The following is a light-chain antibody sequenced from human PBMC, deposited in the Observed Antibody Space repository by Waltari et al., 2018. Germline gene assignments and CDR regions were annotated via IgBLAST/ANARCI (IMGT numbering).Light chain of an antibody. J-gene: IGKJ4*01. Sequence: EIVLTHSTATLSLFQGARATLSCRASQRVSSYLAWCLKKPGKPPRLLIYDASNRATGMPARFSGSGSWTDITLTISCLVPEDFAVYYWQQRSNWAFTFGGGTKVEIK. CDR2: DAS. CDR1: QRVSSY. V-gene: IGKV3-11*01. CDR3: QQRSNWAFT.